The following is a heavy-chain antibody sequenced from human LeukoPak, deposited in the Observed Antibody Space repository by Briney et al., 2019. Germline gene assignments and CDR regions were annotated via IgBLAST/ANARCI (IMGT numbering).Heavy chain of an antibody. V-gene: IGHV4-30-2*01. J-gene: IGHJ4*02. CDR3: ARAKGYCGCTSCSYYFGY. CDR2: IYHSGST. D-gene: IGHD2-2*01. Sequence: PSETLSLTCAVSGGSISSGCYSWSWIRHPPGKGLEGIGYIYHSGSTYYNPSHNSRVTIAVDTSKNQFSLKLISVTAADTAVYYWARAKGYCGCTSCSYYFGYWGKGTIVTV. CDR1: GGSISSGCYS.